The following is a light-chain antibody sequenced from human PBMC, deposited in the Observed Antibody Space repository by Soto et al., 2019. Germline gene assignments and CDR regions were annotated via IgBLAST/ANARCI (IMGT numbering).Light chain of an antibody. V-gene: IGKV3-15*01. Sequence: EIVMTQSPATLSVSPGERATLSCRASQSVSSNLAWYQQKPGQAPRLLIYGASTRATGIPARFSGSGSGTEFTRTISSLQSEDFAVYYCQQYNNWPLFTFGPGTKVDIK. CDR3: QQYNNWPLFT. CDR1: QSVSSN. J-gene: IGKJ3*01. CDR2: GAS.